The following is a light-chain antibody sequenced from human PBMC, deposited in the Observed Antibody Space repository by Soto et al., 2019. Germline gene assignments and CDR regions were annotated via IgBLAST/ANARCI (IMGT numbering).Light chain of an antibody. CDR2: GAS. CDR3: QQYGSSPQT. J-gene: IGKJ1*01. V-gene: IGKV3-20*01. Sequence: EVVMTQSPATLSVSPGDKVSLSFRANQTISNTLAWYQQKPGQAPRLLIYGASSRATGIPDRFSGSGSGTDFTLTISRLEPEDFAVYYCQQYGSSPQTFGQGTKVDIK. CDR1: QTISNT.